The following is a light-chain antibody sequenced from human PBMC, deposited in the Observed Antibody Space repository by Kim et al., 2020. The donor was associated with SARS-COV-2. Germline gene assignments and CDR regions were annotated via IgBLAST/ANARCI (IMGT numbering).Light chain of an antibody. CDR2: GAS. CDR3: QQYGSSPLYT. Sequence: EIVLTQSPGTLSLSPGERVTLSCRASQSVSSNYLAWYQQKPGQAPRLLIYGASSRATGIPDRFSGSRSGTDFTLTISKLEPEDFAVYYCQQYGSSPLYTFGQGTKLEI. CDR1: QSVSSNY. J-gene: IGKJ2*01. V-gene: IGKV3-20*01.